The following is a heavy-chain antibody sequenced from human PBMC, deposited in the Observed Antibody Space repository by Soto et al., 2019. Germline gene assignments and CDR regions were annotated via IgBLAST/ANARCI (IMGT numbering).Heavy chain of an antibody. Sequence: GGCLRLSCAASGLSLSGYRMTGVRQSQGKGQEWVSSITGRNSFRSYADSVKGRFTISRDHAKNSLYLQMNSLRAEDTAVYYCAGDLWASAKDDDAFDIWGQGTMVTVSS. D-gene: IGHD2-21*01. CDR1: GLSLSGYR. J-gene: IGHJ3*02. V-gene: IGHV3-21*01. CDR2: ITGRNSFR. CDR3: AGDLWASAKDDDAFDI.